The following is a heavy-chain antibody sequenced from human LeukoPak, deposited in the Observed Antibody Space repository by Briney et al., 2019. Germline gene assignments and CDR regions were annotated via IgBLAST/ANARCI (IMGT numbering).Heavy chain of an antibody. V-gene: IGHV1-69*01. CDR1: GGTFSSYA. D-gene: IGHD6-13*01. CDR2: IIPIFGTA. Sequence: SVKVSCKASGGTFSSYAISWVRQAPGQGLEWMGGIIPIFGTANYAQKFQGRVTITADESTSTAYMELSSLRSEDTAVYYCAREQFGPEAAAAPYCYYGMDVWGQGTTVTVSS. J-gene: IGHJ6*02. CDR3: AREQFGPEAAAAPYCYYGMDV.